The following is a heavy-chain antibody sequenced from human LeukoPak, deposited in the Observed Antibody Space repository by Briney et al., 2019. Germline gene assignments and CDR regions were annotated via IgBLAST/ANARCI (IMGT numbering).Heavy chain of an antibody. CDR2: FDPEDGET. J-gene: IGHJ6*03. CDR3: ATLGRYFDWSYYYYMDV. Sequence: ASVKVSCKVSGYTLTELSMHWVRQAPGKGLEWMGGFDPEDGETIYAQKFQGRVTMTEDTSTDTAYMELSSLRSEDTAVYYCATLGRYFDWSYYYYMDVWGKGTTVTVSS. D-gene: IGHD3-9*01. CDR1: GYTLTELS. V-gene: IGHV1-24*01.